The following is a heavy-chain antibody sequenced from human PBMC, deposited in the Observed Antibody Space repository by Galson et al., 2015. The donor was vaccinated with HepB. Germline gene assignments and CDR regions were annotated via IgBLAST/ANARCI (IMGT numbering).Heavy chain of an antibody. V-gene: IGHV1-18*04. J-gene: IGHJ4*02. CDR2: INAYNGDK. CDR1: GYTFTSYG. D-gene: IGHD3-10*01. CDR3: ARDGSGSWGDY. Sequence: SVKVSCKASGYTFTSYGINWVRQAPGQGLEWMGWINAYNGDKDFAQKFHGRVTMTTDTSTSTAYMELRSLRSDDTAVYFCARDGSGSWGDYWGQGTLVTVSS.